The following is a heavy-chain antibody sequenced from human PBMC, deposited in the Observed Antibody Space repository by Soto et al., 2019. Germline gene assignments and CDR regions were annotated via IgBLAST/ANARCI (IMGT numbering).Heavy chain of an antibody. CDR3: TRDIVLVPAAIGPNWFDP. CDR2: IKSKTDGGTT. CDR1: GFTFSNAW. V-gene: IGHV3-15*07. Sequence: GGSLRLSCAASGFTFSNAWMNWVRQAPGKGLEWVGRIKSKTDGGTTDYAAPVKGRFTISRDDSKNTLYLQMNSLKTEDTAVYYCTRDIVLVPAAIGPNWFDPWGQGTLVTVSS. J-gene: IGHJ5*02. D-gene: IGHD2-2*01.